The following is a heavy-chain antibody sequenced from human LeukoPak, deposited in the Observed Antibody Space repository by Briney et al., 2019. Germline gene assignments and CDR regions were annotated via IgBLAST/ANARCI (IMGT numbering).Heavy chain of an antibody. V-gene: IGHV4-59*01. CDR2: IYYGGST. CDR3: ARGGADRQSPFDY. Sequence: SETLSLTCTVSGGSISSYYWSWIRQPPGKGLEWIGYIYYGGSTNYNPSLKSRVTISVDTSKNQFSLKLSSVTAADTAVYYCARGGADRQSPFDYWGQGTLVTVSS. CDR1: GGSISSYY. D-gene: IGHD6-6*01. J-gene: IGHJ4*02.